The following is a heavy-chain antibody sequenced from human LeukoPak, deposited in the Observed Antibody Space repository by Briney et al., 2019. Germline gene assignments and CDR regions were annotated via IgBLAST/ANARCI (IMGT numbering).Heavy chain of an antibody. V-gene: IGHV3-53*01. Sequence: GGSLRLSCAASGFTVSDNCMSWVRQAPGKGLEWVSFMYSGGTAYYADSVKGRFTISRVKSKNTVYLQMNSLRPEDTAVYYCARDPPDYYDSSPYAFDIWAQGTMVTVSS. J-gene: IGHJ3*02. CDR1: GFTVSDNC. CDR3: ARDPPDYYDSSPYAFDI. D-gene: IGHD3-22*01. CDR2: MYSGGTA.